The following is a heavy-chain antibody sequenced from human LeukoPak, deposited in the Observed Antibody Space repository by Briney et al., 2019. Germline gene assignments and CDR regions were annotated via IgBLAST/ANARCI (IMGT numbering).Heavy chain of an antibody. J-gene: IGHJ5*02. Sequence: PGGSLRLSCAASGFTFSSYAMHWVRQAPGKGLEYVSAISSNGGSTYYANSVKGRFTISRDNSKNTLYLQMGSLRAEDMAVYYCATDLIHYYASGAKTWGQGTLVTVSS. V-gene: IGHV3-64*01. CDR2: ISSNGGST. CDR1: GFTFSSYA. D-gene: IGHD3-10*01. CDR3: ATDLIHYYASGAKT.